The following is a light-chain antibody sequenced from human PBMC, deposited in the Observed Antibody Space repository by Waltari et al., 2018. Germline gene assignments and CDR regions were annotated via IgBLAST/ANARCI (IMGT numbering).Light chain of an antibody. Sequence: QSALTHPAPVSGSPGPSITLSCTGSSSDIGDYAYFSLYQEHPGEAPKLISDDVTHRPSGISNRFSGSKSGSAASLTISGLQAEDEADYYCSSYTNRILVFGGGTKLTVL. CDR1: SSDIGDYAY. V-gene: IGLV2-14*03. CDR3: SSYTNRILV. CDR2: DVT. J-gene: IGLJ2*01.